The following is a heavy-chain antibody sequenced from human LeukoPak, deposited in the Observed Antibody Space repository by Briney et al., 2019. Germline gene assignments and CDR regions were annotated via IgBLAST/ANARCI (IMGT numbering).Heavy chain of an antibody. J-gene: IGHJ4*02. V-gene: IGHV5-51*01. CDR2: IYPGDPDM. CDR1: GYSFANYW. CDR3: ATLAVAGIYFDY. D-gene: IGHD6-19*01. Sequence: GESLKISCKGSGYSFANYWIGWVRQMPGKGLEWMGIIYPGDPDMRYSPSFQGQVAISADKSISTAYLQWSSLKASDTAMYYCATLAVAGIYFDYWGQGTLVTVSS.